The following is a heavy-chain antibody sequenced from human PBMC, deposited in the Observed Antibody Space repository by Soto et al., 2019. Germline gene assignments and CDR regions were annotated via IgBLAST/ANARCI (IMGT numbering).Heavy chain of an antibody. J-gene: IGHJ4*02. CDR2: IYYSGST. D-gene: IGHD3-22*01. Sequence: QVQLQESGPGLVKPSQTLSLTCTVSGGSISSGGYYWSWIRQHPGKGLEWIGYIYYSGSTYYNPSIKCRVNLSVDTSKKKFSLKLSSVTAADTAVYYCARGYYYDSSGYPLRYYFDSWGQGTLVTVSS. CDR1: GGSISSGGYY. CDR3: ARGYYYDSSGYPLRYYFDS. V-gene: IGHV4-31*03.